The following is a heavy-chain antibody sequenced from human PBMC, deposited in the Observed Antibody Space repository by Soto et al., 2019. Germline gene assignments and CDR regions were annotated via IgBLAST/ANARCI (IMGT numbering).Heavy chain of an antibody. CDR1: GGSISSSSYY. V-gene: IGHV4-39*01. D-gene: IGHD3-16*01. Sequence: SETLSLTCTVSGGSISSSSYYWGWIRQPPGKGLEWIGSIYYSGSTYYNPSLKSRVTISVDTSKNQFSLKLSSVTAADTVVYYCARQTYYDYIWGSYNYYYMDVWGKGTTVTVSS. J-gene: IGHJ6*03. CDR2: IYYSGST. CDR3: ARQTYYDYIWGSYNYYYMDV.